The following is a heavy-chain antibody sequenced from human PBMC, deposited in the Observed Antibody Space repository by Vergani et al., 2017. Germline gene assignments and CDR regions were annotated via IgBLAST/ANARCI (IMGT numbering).Heavy chain of an antibody. Sequence: QVQLQESGPGLVKPSETLSLTCAVSGYSISSGYYWGWIRQPPGKGLEWIGSIYHSGSTYYNPSLKRRVTISVDTSKNQFSLKLSSVTAADTAVYYCASGRYCSGGSCRTRRGGLFDYWGQGTLVTVSS. D-gene: IGHD2-15*01. CDR1: GYSISSGYY. CDR2: IYHSGST. V-gene: IGHV4-38-2*01. CDR3: ASGRYCSGGSCRTRRGGLFDY. J-gene: IGHJ4*02.